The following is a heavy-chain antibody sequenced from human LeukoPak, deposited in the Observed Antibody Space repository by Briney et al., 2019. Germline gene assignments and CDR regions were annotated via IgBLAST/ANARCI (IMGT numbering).Heavy chain of an antibody. CDR3: ARDYYYDSSGYYYGGPNGAFGI. Sequence: NPGGSLRLSCAASGFTFSSYGMSWVRQAPGKGLEWVSSISSSSSYIYYADSVKGRFTISRDNAKNSLYLQMNSLRAEDTAVYYCARDYYYDSSGYYYGGPNGAFGIWGQGTMVTVSS. J-gene: IGHJ3*02. D-gene: IGHD3-22*01. V-gene: IGHV3-21*01. CDR2: ISSSSSYI. CDR1: GFTFSSYG.